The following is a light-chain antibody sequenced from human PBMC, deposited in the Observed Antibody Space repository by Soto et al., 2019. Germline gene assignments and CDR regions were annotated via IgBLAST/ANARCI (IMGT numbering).Light chain of an antibody. CDR1: QTVGGRY. CDR3: LQYVSSPWT. CDR2: GAS. V-gene: IGKV3-20*01. Sequence: EIVLTQSAATLSLSLGERATLSCRASQTVGGRYLAWFQQKPGQTPRLLIYGASTWATGVPDRFSGSGSRTDFSLSINRMEPEDFAGYYCLQYVSSPWTFGQGTKVEV. J-gene: IGKJ1*01.